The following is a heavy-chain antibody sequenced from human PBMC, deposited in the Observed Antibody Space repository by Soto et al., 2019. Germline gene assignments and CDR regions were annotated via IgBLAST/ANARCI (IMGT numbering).Heavy chain of an antibody. V-gene: IGHV3-23*01. D-gene: IGHD2-21*02. CDR3: AKGCGGDCYSGVQY. Sequence: EVQLLESGRGLVQPGGSLRLSCAASGFTFSSSAMSWVRQAPGKGLEWVSSISNSGGSTYYADSVKGRFPISRDNSKNTLYLQMNSLQAEDTAVYYCAKGCGGDCYSGVQYWGQGTLVTVSS. CDR1: GFTFSSSA. J-gene: IGHJ4*02. CDR2: ISNSGGST.